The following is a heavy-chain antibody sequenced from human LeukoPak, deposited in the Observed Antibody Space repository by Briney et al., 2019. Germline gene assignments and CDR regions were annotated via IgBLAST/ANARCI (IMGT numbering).Heavy chain of an antibody. V-gene: IGHV3-48*03. CDR3: ARVPGVAATRAYYFDY. Sequence: GGSLRLSCAASGFTFSSYEMNWVRQAPGKGLEWVSYISSSSSTIYYADSVKGRFTISRDNAKNSLYLQMNSLRAEDTAVYYCARVPGVAATRAYYFDYWGQGTLVTVSS. CDR2: ISSSSSTI. CDR1: GFTFSSYE. D-gene: IGHD2-15*01. J-gene: IGHJ4*02.